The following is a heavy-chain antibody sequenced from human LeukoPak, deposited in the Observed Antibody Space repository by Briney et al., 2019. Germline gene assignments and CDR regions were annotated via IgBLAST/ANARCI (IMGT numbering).Heavy chain of an antibody. V-gene: IGHV3-20*04. J-gene: IGHJ4*02. CDR2: ISWNGATT. CDR1: GFTFDDYG. Sequence: GGSLRLSCAASGFTFDDYGMSWVRQAPGKGLEWVSGISWNGATTGYADSVKGRFTISRDNAKNFLYLQMDSLRDEDSALYYCGRDRNYSPAYWGQGTLVTVSS. D-gene: IGHD4-11*01. CDR3: GRDRNYSPAY.